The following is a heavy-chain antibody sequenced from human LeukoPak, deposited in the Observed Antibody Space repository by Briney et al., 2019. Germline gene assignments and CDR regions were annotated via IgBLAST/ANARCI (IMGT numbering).Heavy chain of an antibody. D-gene: IGHD5-18*01. CDR1: GYTFTSYG. V-gene: IGHV1-18*01. CDR3: ARVGGYSYGFGYYYYGMDV. J-gene: IGHJ6*02. Sequence: ASVKVSCKASGYTFTSYGISWVRQAPGQGLEWMGWISAYNGNTNYAQKLQGRVTMTTDTSTSTAYMELRSLRSDDTAVYYCARVGGYSYGFGYYYYGMDVWGQGTTVTVSS. CDR2: ISAYNGNT.